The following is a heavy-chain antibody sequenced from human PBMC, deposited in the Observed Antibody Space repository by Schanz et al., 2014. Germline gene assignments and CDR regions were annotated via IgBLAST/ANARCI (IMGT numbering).Heavy chain of an antibody. J-gene: IGHJ4*02. CDR3: AQDHTTESYYTAGPPIDY. Sequence: QVQLVESGGGVVQPGRSLRLSCAASGFTFSSYGMHWVRQAPGKGLEWVAVIWYDGSNKYYADSVKGRFTISRDNSKNTLFLQMNSLRAEDTAVYYCAQDHTTESYYTAGPPIDYWGQGTLLTVSP. V-gene: IGHV3-33*06. D-gene: IGHD1-26*01. CDR1: GFTFSSYG. CDR2: IWYDGSNK.